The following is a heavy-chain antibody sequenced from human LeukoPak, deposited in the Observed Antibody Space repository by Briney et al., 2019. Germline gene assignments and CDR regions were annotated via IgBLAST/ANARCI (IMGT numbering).Heavy chain of an antibody. CDR2: IYTSGST. CDR3: ARVPADIVATYYMDV. CDR1: GGSISSGSYY. J-gene: IGHJ6*03. Sequence: NASQTLSLTCIVSGGSISSGSYYWSWIRQPAGKGLEWIGRIYTSGSTNYNPSLKSRVTISVDTSKNQFSLKLSSVTAADTAVYYCARVPADIVATYYMDVWGKGTTVTVSS. D-gene: IGHD5-12*01. V-gene: IGHV4-61*02.